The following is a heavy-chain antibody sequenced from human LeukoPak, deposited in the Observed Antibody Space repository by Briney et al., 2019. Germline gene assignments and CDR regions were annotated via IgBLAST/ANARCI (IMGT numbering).Heavy chain of an antibody. CDR3: AKDKYSSGWYTDY. D-gene: IGHD6-19*01. J-gene: IGHJ4*02. Sequence: GGSLRLSCAASGFTFGDYAMHWVRQAPGKGLEWVSGISWNSGSIGYADSVKGRFTISRDNAKNSLYLQMNSLRAEDTAVYYCAKDKYSSGWYTDYWGQGTLVTVSS. CDR2: ISWNSGSI. CDR1: GFTFGDYA. V-gene: IGHV3-9*01.